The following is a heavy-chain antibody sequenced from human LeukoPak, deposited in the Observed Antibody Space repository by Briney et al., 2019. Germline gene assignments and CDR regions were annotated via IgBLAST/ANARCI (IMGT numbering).Heavy chain of an antibody. J-gene: IGHJ4*02. CDR3: ARGVSGVSIAARTFDY. Sequence: GRSLRLSCAASGFTFSSYAMHWVRQAPGKGLEWVAVISYDGSNKYYADSVKGRFTISRDNSKNTLYLQMNSLRAEDTAVYYCARGVSGVSIAARTFDYWGQGTLVTVSS. V-gene: IGHV3-30-3*01. D-gene: IGHD6-6*01. CDR2: ISYDGSNK. CDR1: GFTFSSYA.